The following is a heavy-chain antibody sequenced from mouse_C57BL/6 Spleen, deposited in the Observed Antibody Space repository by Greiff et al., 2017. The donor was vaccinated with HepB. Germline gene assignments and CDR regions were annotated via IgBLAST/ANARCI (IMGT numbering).Heavy chain of an antibody. CDR1: GYTFTDYY. CDR2: INPYNGGT. D-gene: IGHD1-1*02. J-gene: IGHJ2*01. V-gene: IGHV1-19*01. CDR3: ARRGVGADFDY. Sequence: EVQLQQSGPVLVKPGASVKMSCKASGYTFTDYYINWVKQSHGKSLEWIGVINPYNGGTSYNQKFKGKATLTVDKSSSTAYMELNSLTSEDSAVYYCARRGVGADFDYWGQGTTLTVSS.